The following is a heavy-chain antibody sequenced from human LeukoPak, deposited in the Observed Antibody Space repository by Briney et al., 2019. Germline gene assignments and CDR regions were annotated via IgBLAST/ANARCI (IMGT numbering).Heavy chain of an antibody. CDR2: IRSKAYGGTT. CDR3: TRCLEWLCALDY. CDR1: GFTFGDYA. Sequence: GGSLRLSCTASGFTFGDYAMSWVRQAPGKGLEWVGFIRSKAYGGTTEYAASVKGRFTISRDDSKSIAYLQMNSLKTEDTAVNYCTRCLEWLCALDYWGQGTLVTVSS. V-gene: IGHV3-49*04. D-gene: IGHD3-3*01. J-gene: IGHJ4*02.